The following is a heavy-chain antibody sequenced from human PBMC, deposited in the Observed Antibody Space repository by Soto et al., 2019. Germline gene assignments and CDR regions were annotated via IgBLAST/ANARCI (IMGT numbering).Heavy chain of an antibody. J-gene: IGHJ3*02. CDR2: ISGGGGNA. D-gene: IGHD3-3*01. V-gene: IGHV3-23*01. CDR3: AKDSASDFGVVNHAFDI. Sequence: PGGSLRLSCAGSGFSFGDYGMSWVRQAPGKGLEWVSAISGGGGNAYYADSVKGRFTISRDNSKNTLYLQMNRLRAEDTAVYYCAKDSASDFGVVNHAFDIWGQGTMVTVSS. CDR1: GFSFGDYG.